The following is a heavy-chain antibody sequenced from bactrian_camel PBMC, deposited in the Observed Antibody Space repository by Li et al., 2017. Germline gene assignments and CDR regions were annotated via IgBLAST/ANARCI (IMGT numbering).Heavy chain of an antibody. CDR3: TGPLPGTDS. D-gene: IGHD5*01. V-gene: IGHV3S1*01. CDR2: INSDGGST. J-gene: IGHJ4*01. CDR1: GFTFSSFW. Sequence: QVQLLESGGALVQPGGTLRLSCTTSGFTFSSFWMYWVRQAPGKGFEWVSAINSDGGSTYYADSVKGRFTISRDDNANTVYLQMKDLNSNDTALYYCTGPLPGTDSWGQGTQVTVS.